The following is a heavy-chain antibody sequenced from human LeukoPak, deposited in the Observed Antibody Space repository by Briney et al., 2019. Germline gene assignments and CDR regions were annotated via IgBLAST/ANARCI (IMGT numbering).Heavy chain of an antibody. V-gene: IGHV3-48*01. CDR1: GFIFSNYH. CDR3: ARDLYTTIQGFDY. J-gene: IGHJ4*02. CDR2: ISRAGETV. D-gene: IGHD5-12*01. Sequence: GGSLRLSCAASGFIFSNYHMNWVRQAPGKGLEWVSYISRAGETVYYADSVKGRFTLSRDNAKNSLFPQMNSLRAEDTAVYYCARDLYTTIQGFDYWGQGALVTVSS.